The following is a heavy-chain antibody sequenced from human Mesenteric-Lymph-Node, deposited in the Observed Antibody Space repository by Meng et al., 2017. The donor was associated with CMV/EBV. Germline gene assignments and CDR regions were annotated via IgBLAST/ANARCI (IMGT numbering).Heavy chain of an antibody. Sequence: GGSLRLSCNVSGGSVNSGSDYWTWIRQPPGKGLEWVSGISGSGGSTYYADSVKGRFSISRDNSKDTLFLQMNSLRAEDTAVYYCAKGSSQAAARQGLGYWGQGALVTVSS. CDR2: ISGSGGST. CDR3: AKGSSQAAARQGLGY. V-gene: IGHV3-23*01. D-gene: IGHD6-13*01. J-gene: IGHJ4*02. CDR1: GGSVNSGS.